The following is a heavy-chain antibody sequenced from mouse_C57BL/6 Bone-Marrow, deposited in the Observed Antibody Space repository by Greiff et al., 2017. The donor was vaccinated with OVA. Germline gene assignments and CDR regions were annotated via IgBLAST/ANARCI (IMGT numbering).Heavy chain of an antibody. J-gene: IGHJ2*01. Sequence: EVQVVESGGGLVQPGESLKLSCESNEYEFPSHDMSWVRKTPDKRLELVAAINSDGGSTYYPDTMERRFIISRDNTKKTLYLQMSSLRSEDTALYYCARGTTIVTTGYFDYWGQGTTLTVSS. CDR2: INSDGGST. V-gene: IGHV5-2*01. CDR3: ARGTTIVTTGYFDY. CDR1: EYEFPSHD. D-gene: IGHD2-5*01.